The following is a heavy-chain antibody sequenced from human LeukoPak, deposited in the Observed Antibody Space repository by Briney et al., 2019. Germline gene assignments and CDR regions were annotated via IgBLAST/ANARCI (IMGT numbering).Heavy chain of an antibody. CDR1: GFTVSSNY. Sequence: PGGSLRLSCAASGFTVSSNYMSWVRQAPGKGLEWVSVMYSGGSTYYADSVKGRFTISRDNSKNTLYLQMNSLRAEDTAAYYCARGSKDRYPEYWGQGTLVTVSS. V-gene: IGHV3-53*01. D-gene: IGHD2-15*01. CDR3: ARGSKDRYPEY. J-gene: IGHJ4*02. CDR2: MYSGGST.